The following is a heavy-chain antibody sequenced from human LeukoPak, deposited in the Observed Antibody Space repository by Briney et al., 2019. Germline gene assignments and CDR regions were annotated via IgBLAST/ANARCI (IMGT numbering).Heavy chain of an antibody. CDR1: GGTFSSYA. D-gene: IGHD2-21*02. CDR3: ARGLAYCGGGCYSGRMRDYYYYYYMDV. Sequence: GASVKVSCKASGGTFSSYAISWVRQAPGQGLEWMGGIIPIFGTANYAQKFQGRVTITADKSTSTAYMELSSLRSEDTAVYYCARGLAYCGGGCYSGRMRDYYYYYYMDVWGKGTTVTVSS. CDR2: IIPIFGTA. V-gene: IGHV1-69*06. J-gene: IGHJ6*03.